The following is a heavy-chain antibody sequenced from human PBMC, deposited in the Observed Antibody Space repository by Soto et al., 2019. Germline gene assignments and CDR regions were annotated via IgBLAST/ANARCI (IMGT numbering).Heavy chain of an antibody. J-gene: IGHJ4*02. D-gene: IGHD5-12*01. V-gene: IGHV3-23*01. Sequence: GGALRLSFAASGFTLSNSALSLVRPAPGKGLEWVSVISGNGGITYYADSVKGRFTISRDNSRNTLYLQMSSLGAGDTAVYYCTKREMATISHYIFWGQGTLVTVSS. CDR1: GFTLSNSA. CDR2: ISGNGGIT. CDR3: TKREMATISHYIF.